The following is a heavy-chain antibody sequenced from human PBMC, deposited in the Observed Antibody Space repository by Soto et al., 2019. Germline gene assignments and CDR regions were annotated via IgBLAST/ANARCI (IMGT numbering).Heavy chain of an antibody. CDR2: IYNSVIT. D-gene: IGHD6-19*01. CDR1: GASVSSGNQY. J-gene: IGHJ4*02. Sequence: QVLMHESGPGLVKPSETLSLTCTVSGASVSSGNQYWSWIRQPPGKRLEWIGLIYNSVITNYSPSLKGRVSISADTSRNQFSLKVTSVTAADTAVYYCARGWDANSWGQGALVTVSS. CDR3: ARGWDANS. V-gene: IGHV4-61*01.